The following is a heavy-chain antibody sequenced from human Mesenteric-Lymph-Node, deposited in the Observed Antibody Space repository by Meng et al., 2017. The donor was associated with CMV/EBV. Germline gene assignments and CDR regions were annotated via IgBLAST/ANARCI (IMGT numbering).Heavy chain of an antibody. CDR2: MNPRNGNA. J-gene: IGHJ5*02. CDR1: GYTFIDYD. D-gene: IGHD6-19*01. Sequence: CKASGYTFIDYDINWVRQATGQGLEWMGWMNPRNGNAGYAQKFQGRVTITRDTSITTAYMDLRSLRSEDTAIYYCARDSGWGWFDPWGQGALVTVSS. V-gene: IGHV1-8*03. CDR3: ARDSGWGWFDP.